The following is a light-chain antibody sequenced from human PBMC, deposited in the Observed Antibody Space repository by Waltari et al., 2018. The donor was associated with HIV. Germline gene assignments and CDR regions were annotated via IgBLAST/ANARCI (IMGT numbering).Light chain of an antibody. CDR2: KVS. CDR1: QSLVYSDGNTY. CDR3: MQGTHWPLATMWT. V-gene: IGKV2-30*01. J-gene: IGKJ1*01. Sequence: DVVMTQSPLSLPVTLGQPASISCRSSQSLVYSDGNTYLNWFQQRPGQSPRRLIYKVSNRDSGVPDRFSGSGSGTDFTLKISRVEAEDVGVYYCMQGTHWPLATMWTFGQGTKVEIK.